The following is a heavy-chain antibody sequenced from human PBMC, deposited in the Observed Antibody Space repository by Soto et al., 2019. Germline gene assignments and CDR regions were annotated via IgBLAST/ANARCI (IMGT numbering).Heavy chain of an antibody. V-gene: IGHV4-4*07. J-gene: IGHJ6*02. D-gene: IGHD6-6*01. CDR3: ARVGSIAARPDYYGMDV. CDR1: GGSLSSYY. Sequence: LSLTCTVSGGSLSSYYWSWIRQPAGKGLEWIGRIYTSGSTNYNPSLKSRVTMSVDTSKNQFSLKLSSVTAADTAVYYCARVGSIAARPDYYGMDVWGQGTTVTVSS. CDR2: IYTSGST.